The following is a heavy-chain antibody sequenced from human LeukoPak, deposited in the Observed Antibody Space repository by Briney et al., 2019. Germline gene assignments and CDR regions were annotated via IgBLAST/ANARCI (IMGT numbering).Heavy chain of an antibody. CDR3: ARRALDYDDIAYFYARCSDV. CDR2: INHGGNT. Sequence: ETLSLTCGVCGMSLSEYYWTWMRQSPGKGGEGIGEINHGGNTDYNPSLKSRVTISIDTSQDQFSLKVTSVTAADTGVYYCARRALDYDDIAYFYARCSDVWGPGIKVTVTA. V-gene: IGHV4-34*01. D-gene: IGHD4-17*01. CDR1: GMSLSEYY. J-gene: IGHJ4*02.